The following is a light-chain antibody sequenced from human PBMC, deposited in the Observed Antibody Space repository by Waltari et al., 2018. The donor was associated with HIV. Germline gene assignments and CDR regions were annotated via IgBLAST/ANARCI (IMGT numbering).Light chain of an antibody. J-gene: IGLJ2*01. CDR1: SANIGNNY. CDR2: RNH. Sequence: QSVLTQPPSASGTPGQRVTISCSGSSANIGNNYVYWYQQLPETAPKLLIIRNHRRPSGVPDRFSASKSGTSASLAVSGLRSEDEGDYYCAAWDDGLSGVVFGGGTKLTVL. V-gene: IGLV1-47*01. CDR3: AAWDDGLSGVV.